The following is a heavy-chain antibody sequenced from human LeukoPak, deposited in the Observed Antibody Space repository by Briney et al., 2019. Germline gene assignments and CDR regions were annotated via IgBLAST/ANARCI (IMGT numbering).Heavy chain of an antibody. D-gene: IGHD2-15*01. CDR1: GFTFKSYG. Sequence: GGSLRLSCAGSGFTFKSYGMNWVRQAPGKGLEWVSYIGSSSSTIYYADSVKGRFTISRDNAKNSLYLQATSLRAEGTAVYYCARGGGYCSGGSCYVLFEYWGQGTLVTVSS. J-gene: IGHJ4*02. CDR2: IGSSSSTI. V-gene: IGHV3-48*01. CDR3: ARGGGYCSGGSCYVLFEY.